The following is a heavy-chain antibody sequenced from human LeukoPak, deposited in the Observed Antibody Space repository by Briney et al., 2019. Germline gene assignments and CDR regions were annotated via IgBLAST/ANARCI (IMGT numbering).Heavy chain of an antibody. J-gene: IGHJ2*01. V-gene: IGHV4-39*01. D-gene: IGHD4-17*01. CDR2: ILYSGST. CDR1: GDSISTSSYY. CDR3: ARPATVTTSFWYFDL. Sequence: SETLSLTRTISGDSISTSSYYWGWVRQPPGKGLEWIRSILYSGSTYYNPSLKSRVTISVDTTKNQFSLNLSSVTAADTAVYYCARPATVTTSFWYFDLWGRGTLVTVSS.